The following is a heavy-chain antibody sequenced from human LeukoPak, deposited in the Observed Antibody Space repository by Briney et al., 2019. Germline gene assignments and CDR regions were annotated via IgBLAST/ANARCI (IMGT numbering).Heavy chain of an antibody. CDR3: ARSFALAGSGSYEFDP. D-gene: IGHD3-10*01. Sequence: SETLSLTCAVYGGSFSGYYWSWIRQPPGKGLEWIREINHSGSTNYNPSLKSRVTISVDTSKNQFSLKLSSVTAADTAVYYCARSFALAGSGSYEFDPWGQGTLVTVSS. V-gene: IGHV4-34*01. CDR1: GGSFSGYY. CDR2: INHSGST. J-gene: IGHJ5*02.